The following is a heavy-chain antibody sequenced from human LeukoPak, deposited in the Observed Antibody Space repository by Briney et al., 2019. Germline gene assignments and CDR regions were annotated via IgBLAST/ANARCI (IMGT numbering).Heavy chain of an antibody. CDR3: ASLYSSGWHDPDY. J-gene: IGHJ4*02. Sequence: GGSLRLSCAASGFTFSDYYMSRIRQAPGKGLEWVSGINWNGGSTGYADSVKGRFTISRDNAKNSLYLQMNSLRAEDTAVYYCASLYSSGWHDPDYWGQGTLVTVSS. D-gene: IGHD6-19*01. V-gene: IGHV3-20*04. CDR2: INWNGGST. CDR1: GFTFSDYY.